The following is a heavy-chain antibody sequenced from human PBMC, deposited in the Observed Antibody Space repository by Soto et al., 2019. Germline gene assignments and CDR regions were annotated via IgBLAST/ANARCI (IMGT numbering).Heavy chain of an antibody. Sequence: SETLSLTCTVSGDSISNYYWSWIRQPAGKGLEWIGRIYTSGSTNYNPSLKSRVTMSVDTSKNRFSLKLRSVTATDTAVYYCARRDGIGWFAFDIWGQGTLVTVSS. CDR1: GDSISNYY. V-gene: IGHV4-4*07. J-gene: IGHJ3*02. D-gene: IGHD6-19*01. CDR3: ARRDGIGWFAFDI. CDR2: IYTSGST.